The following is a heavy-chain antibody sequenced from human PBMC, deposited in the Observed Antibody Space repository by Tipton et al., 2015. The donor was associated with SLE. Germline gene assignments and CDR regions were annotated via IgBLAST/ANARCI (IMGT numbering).Heavy chain of an antibody. Sequence: TLSLTCTVSGGSISSSSYYWGWIRQPPGKGLEWIGSIYYSGSTYYNPSLKSRVTIPVDTSKNQFSLKLSSVTAADTAVYYCARDGYCSSTSCYRGDYWGQGTLVTVSS. CDR2: IYYSGST. D-gene: IGHD2-2*03. CDR1: GGSISSSSYY. CDR3: ARDGYCSSTSCYRGDY. J-gene: IGHJ4*02. V-gene: IGHV4-39*07.